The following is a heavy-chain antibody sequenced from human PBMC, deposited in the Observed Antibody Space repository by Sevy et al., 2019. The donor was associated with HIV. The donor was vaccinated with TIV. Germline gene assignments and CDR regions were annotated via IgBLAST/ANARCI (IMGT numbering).Heavy chain of an antibody. V-gene: IGHV3-49*03. D-gene: IGHD3-22*01. CDR2: IRSKEYGGAT. CDR1: GFNFGDYA. Sequence: GSLKLSCTGSGFNFGDYALRWFRPAPGMGLGWVGFIRSKEYGGATEYAPSVKGRFTISRDDSKSIADLQMNSLKTEDTAVYYCTRGYYYDSSGYSDYWGQGTLVTVSS. J-gene: IGHJ4*02. CDR3: TRGYYYDSSGYSDY.